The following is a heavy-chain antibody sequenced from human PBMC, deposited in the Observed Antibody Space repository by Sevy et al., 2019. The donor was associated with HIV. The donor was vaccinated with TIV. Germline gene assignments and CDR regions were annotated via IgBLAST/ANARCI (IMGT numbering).Heavy chain of an antibody. V-gene: IGHV1-69*04. J-gene: IGHJ6*02. CDR3: ARDIFATGRWDGGMDV. D-gene: IGHD1-1*01. CDR2: ITPILGMV. Sequence: AAVKVSCKTSGGTFNTYAISWVRQAPGQGLEWMGRITPILGMVNYAQKFQGRVTITADRGTNTAYLELSRLKSEDTAVYYCARDIFATGRWDGGMDVWGQGTSVTVSS. CDR1: GGTFNTYA.